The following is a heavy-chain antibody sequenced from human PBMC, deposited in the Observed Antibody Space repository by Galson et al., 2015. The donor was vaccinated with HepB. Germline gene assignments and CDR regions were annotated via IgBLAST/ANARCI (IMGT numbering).Heavy chain of an antibody. CDR1: GFTFSSYS. J-gene: IGHJ5*02. V-gene: IGHV3-21*01. CDR2: ITTNSNYI. CDR3: ARVLGGGWYWFDP. D-gene: IGHD6-19*01. Sequence: SLRLSCAASGFTFSSYSMNWVRQAPGKGLEWVSSITTNSNYIYYAASVKGRFTISRDNAKNELYLQMNSLRAEDTAVYYCARVLGGGWYWFDPWGQGTLVTVSS.